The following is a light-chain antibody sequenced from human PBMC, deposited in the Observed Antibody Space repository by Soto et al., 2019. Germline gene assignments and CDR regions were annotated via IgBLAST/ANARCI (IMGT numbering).Light chain of an antibody. CDR2: AAS. CDR3: QQVKSYPRT. V-gene: IGKV1-9*01. CDR1: QGISSY. Sequence: IQLTQSPSSLSASVGDRVTITCRASQGISSYLAWYLQKPGKAPKLLIYAASTLQSGVPSRFSGSGSGTQFTLTIDSLQPEDFATYYCQQVKSYPRTFGGGTKVDIK. J-gene: IGKJ4*01.